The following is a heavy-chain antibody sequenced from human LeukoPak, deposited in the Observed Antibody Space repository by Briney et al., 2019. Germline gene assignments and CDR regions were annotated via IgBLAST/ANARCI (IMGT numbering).Heavy chain of an antibody. Sequence: SETLSLTCAVYGGSFSGYYWSWIRQPPGKGLEWIGEINHSGSTNYNPSLKSRVTISVDTSKNQFSLKLSSVTAADTAVHYCARRRITMVRGVIIKFPLDYWGQGTLVTVSS. D-gene: IGHD3-10*01. J-gene: IGHJ4*02. V-gene: IGHV4-34*01. CDR1: GGSFSGYY. CDR3: ARRRITMVRGVIIKFPLDY. CDR2: INHSGST.